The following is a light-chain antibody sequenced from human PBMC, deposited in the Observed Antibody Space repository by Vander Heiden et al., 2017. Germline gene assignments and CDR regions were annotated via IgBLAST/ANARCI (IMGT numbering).Light chain of an antibody. Sequence: QSALTQPASVSGSPGQSTTISCTATGSDMGSSNLDSWYQQHPGKAPKLMIYEGSKRPSGVSNRFSGSKSGNTASLTISGLQAEDEADYYCCSYAGNWVFGGGTKLTVL. J-gene: IGLJ3*02. CDR1: GSDMGSSNL. CDR2: EGS. V-gene: IGLV2-23*01. CDR3: CSYAGNWV.